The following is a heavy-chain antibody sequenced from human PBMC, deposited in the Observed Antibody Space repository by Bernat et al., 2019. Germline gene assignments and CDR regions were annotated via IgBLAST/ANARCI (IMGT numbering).Heavy chain of an antibody. J-gene: IGHJ4*02. CDR2: IYYSVST. Sequence: QLQLQESGPGLVKPSETLSLTCTVSGGSISSGSYYWGWIRQPPGKVLEWIGSIYYSVSTYYNPSLKSRVTISADTSKNQFSLNMSSVTAADTAVYYCARVTNASPHYWGQGTLVTVSS. D-gene: IGHD2-2*01. CDR1: GGSISSGSYY. V-gene: IGHV4-39*01. CDR3: ARVTNASPHY.